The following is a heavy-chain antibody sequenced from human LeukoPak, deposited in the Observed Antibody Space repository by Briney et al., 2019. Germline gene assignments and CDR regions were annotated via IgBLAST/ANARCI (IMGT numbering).Heavy chain of an antibody. CDR3: ARDDAAAAGTGWFDP. Sequence: SETLSLTCTVPGGSISSYYWSWIRQPAGKGLEWIGRIYTSGSTNYNPSLKSRVTMSVDTSKNQFSLKLSSVTAADTAVYYCARDDAAAAGTGWFDPWGQGTLVTVSS. CDR2: IYTSGST. D-gene: IGHD6-13*01. J-gene: IGHJ5*02. V-gene: IGHV4-4*07. CDR1: GGSISSYY.